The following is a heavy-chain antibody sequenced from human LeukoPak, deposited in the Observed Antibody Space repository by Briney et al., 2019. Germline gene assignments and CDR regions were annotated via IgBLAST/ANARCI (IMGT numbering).Heavy chain of an antibody. V-gene: IGHV3-15*01. CDR1: GFPLTETW. CDR3: TTVNSGGPSSYFFDF. CDR2: LKSRFADETP. D-gene: IGHD1-26*01. J-gene: IGHJ4*01. Sequence: PGGSLRLSCAGSGFPLTETWVSWVRQAAGKGLEWMGRLKSRFADETPDYAAPVEGRFTVYRDDSTNMVYLQMNSLKSDDTAVYYCTTVNSGGPSSYFFDFWGHGTLVTVSS.